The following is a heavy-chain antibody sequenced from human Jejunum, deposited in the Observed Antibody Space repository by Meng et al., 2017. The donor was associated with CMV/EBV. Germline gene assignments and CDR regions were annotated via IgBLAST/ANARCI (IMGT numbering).Heavy chain of an antibody. CDR1: GYSFVSCY. CDR2: IRPIDGGT. CDR3: ARARYGGDQFDY. D-gene: IGHD2-21*02. J-gene: IGHJ4*02. V-gene: IGHV1-46*01. Sequence: CKPCGYSFVSCYLHWVRRARGQGLEWLGMIRPIDGGTTYAQDFQDRLSLTGNKAASTFFMELSSLRAKDTGLYYCARARYGGDQFDYWGQGTLVTVSS.